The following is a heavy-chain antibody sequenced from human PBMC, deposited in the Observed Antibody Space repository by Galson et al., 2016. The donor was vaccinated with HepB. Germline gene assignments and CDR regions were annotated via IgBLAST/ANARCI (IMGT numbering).Heavy chain of an antibody. CDR3: ARGVISSSRSRVMDV. D-gene: IGHD6-13*01. J-gene: IGHJ6*02. CDR1: GFSISLNY. V-gene: IGHV3-53*01. Sequence: SLRLSCAASGFSISLNYMSWVRQAPGKGLEWVSSIDSGGTINYADSVKGRFTISGDNSKNTKELQINSLRAADTAVYYCARGVISSSRSRVMDVWGQGTTVTVSS. CDR2: IDSGGTI.